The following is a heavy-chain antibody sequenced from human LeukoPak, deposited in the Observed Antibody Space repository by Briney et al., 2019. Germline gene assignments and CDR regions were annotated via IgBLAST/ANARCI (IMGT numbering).Heavy chain of an antibody. CDR1: GYTFTGYY. CDR2: INPNSGGT. CDR3: ARGSRGYSYGYGLHYFDY. Sequence: GASVMVSCKASGYTFTGYYMHWVRQAPGQGLEWMGWINPNSGGTNYAQKFQGRVTMTRDTSISTAYMELSRLRSDDTAVYYCARGSRGYSYGYGLHYFDYWGQGTLVTVSS. J-gene: IGHJ4*02. V-gene: IGHV1-2*02. D-gene: IGHD5-18*01.